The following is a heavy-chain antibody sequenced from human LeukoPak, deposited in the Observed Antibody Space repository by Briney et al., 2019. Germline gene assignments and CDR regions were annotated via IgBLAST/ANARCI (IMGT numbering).Heavy chain of an antibody. CDR3: ARRGGATNY. D-gene: IGHD1-26*01. V-gene: IGHV4-34*01. J-gene: IGHJ4*02. CDR1: GGSFSGYY. CDR2: INHSGST. Sequence: PSETLSLTCAVYGGSFSGYYWSWNRQPPGKGLEWIGEINHSGSTNYNPSLKSRVTISVDTSKNQFSLKLSSVTAADTAVYYCARRGGATNYWGQGTLVTVSS.